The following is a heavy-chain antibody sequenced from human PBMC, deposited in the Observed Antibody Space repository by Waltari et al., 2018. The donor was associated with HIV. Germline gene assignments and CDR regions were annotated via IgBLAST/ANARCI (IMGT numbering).Heavy chain of an antibody. Sequence: QVQLQESGPGLVKPSETLSLTCIVSGGSINNYYWNWIRPPAGKGLEWLGRINASGGTNYNPSLKSRVTMSVDTSKNQFSLKLTSVTAADTAVYFGARETSGPTWRLFDSWGQGTLVTVSS. D-gene: IGHD1-26*01. CDR3: ARETSGPTWRLFDS. CDR2: INASGGT. CDR1: GGSINNYY. V-gene: IGHV4-4*07. J-gene: IGHJ4*02.